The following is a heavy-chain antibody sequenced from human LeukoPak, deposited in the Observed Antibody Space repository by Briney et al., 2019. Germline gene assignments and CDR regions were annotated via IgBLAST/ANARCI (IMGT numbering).Heavy chain of an antibody. CDR3: ARGPTISETGYFDY. CDR1: GGSFSTSY. D-gene: IGHD1-1*01. J-gene: IGHJ4*03. Sequence: SETLSLTCAVYGGSFSTSYWSWIRQSPGKGLEWIAEINHRGDTSYNPSVKSRVTISVDTSKNQFSLKVRSLTAADTAVYYCARGPTISETGYFDYWGQGTLVTVSS. CDR2: INHRGDT. V-gene: IGHV4-34*01.